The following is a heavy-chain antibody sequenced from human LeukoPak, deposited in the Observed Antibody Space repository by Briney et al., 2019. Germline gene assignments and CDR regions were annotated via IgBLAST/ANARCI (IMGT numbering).Heavy chain of an antibody. CDR3: ARDVDTARLLDYYGMDV. CDR2: ISSSSSYI. Sequence: PGGSLRLSCAASGFTFSSYSMNWVRQAPGKGLEWVSSISSSSSYIYYADSVKGRFTISRDNAKNSLYLQMNSLRAEDTAVYYCARDVDTARLLDYYGMDVWGKGTTVTVSS. CDR1: GFTFSSYS. J-gene: IGHJ6*04. D-gene: IGHD5-18*01. V-gene: IGHV3-21*01.